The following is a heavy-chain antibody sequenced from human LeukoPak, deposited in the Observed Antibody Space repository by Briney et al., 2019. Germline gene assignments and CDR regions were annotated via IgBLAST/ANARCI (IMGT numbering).Heavy chain of an antibody. CDR1: GYTFTSYG. J-gene: IGHJ5*02. CDR2: INPSGGST. Sequence: VASVKVSCQAAGYTFTSYGISWVRQAPGQGLEWMGIINPSGGSTSYAQKFQGRVTMTRDMSTSTVYMELSSLRSDDTAVYYCARDPMPRSVSYGGGWFDPWGQGTLVTVSS. CDR3: ARDPMPRSVSYGGGWFDP. V-gene: IGHV1-46*01. D-gene: IGHD1-26*01.